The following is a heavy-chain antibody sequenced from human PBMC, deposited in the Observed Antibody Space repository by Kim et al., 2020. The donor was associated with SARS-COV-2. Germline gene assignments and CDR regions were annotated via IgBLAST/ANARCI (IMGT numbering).Heavy chain of an antibody. Sequence: GESLKISCQASAYSFTNDYIAWVRQVPGKGLEWVARIHPTDSYINFGPSFQVHVTVSVDKAVNTVFLHWGSLRTSDTAIYYCARLPRPSNWFNWYFDLWGRGTLVTVSS. CDR3: ARLPRPSNWFNWYFDL. CDR1: AYSFTNDY. CDR2: IHPTDSYI. V-gene: IGHV5-10-1*01. J-gene: IGHJ2*01. D-gene: IGHD2-2*01.